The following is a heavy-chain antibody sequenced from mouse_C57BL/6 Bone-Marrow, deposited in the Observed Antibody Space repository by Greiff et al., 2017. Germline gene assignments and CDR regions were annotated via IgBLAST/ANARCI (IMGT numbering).Heavy chain of an antibody. CDR2: IYPRSGYT. D-gene: IGHD2-5*01. Sequence: QVQLQQSGAELARPGASVKLSCKASGYTFTSYGICWVKQRTGQGLEWIGEIYPRSGYTYYNEQFKGKATLTADKSSSTAYMDLRSLTSEDSAVYFCTRSWAYYSNYGWFAYWGQGTLVTVSA. V-gene: IGHV1-81*01. J-gene: IGHJ3*01. CDR1: GYTFTSYG. CDR3: TRSWAYYSNYGWFAY.